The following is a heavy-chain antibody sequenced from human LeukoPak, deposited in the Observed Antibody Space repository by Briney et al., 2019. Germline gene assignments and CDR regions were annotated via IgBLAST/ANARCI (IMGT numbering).Heavy chain of an antibody. J-gene: IGHJ6*03. Sequence: PGGSLRLSCAASGFTFSSYWMSWVRQAPGKGLEWVSYISSSGSTIYYADSVKGRFTISRDNAKNSLYLQMNSLRAEDTAVYYCARDGYSSSWGYYYYYMDVWGKGTTVTVSS. D-gene: IGHD6-13*01. CDR2: ISSSGSTI. CDR3: ARDGYSSSWGYYYYYMDV. CDR1: GFTFSSYW. V-gene: IGHV3-48*04.